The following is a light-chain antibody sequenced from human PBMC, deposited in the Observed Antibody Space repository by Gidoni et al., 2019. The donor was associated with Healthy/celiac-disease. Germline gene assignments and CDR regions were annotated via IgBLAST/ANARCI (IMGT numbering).Light chain of an antibody. CDR3: QQYGSSLPLT. J-gene: IGKJ4*01. CDR1: ESVSSSY. CDR2: GAS. V-gene: IGKV3-20*01. Sequence: EIVLTQSPGTLSLSPGERATLSCRGSESVSSSYLAWYQQKPGQAARLLIYGASSRATGIPDSFSGSGSGTDFTLTISRLEPEDFAVYYCQQYGSSLPLTFGGGTKVEIK.